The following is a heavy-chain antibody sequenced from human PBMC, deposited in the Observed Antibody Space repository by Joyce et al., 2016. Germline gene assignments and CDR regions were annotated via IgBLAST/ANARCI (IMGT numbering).Heavy chain of an antibody. CDR1: GYTFNTYG. CDR3: ARAGSGGSRRGISDY. D-gene: IGHD2-15*01. J-gene: IGHJ4*02. Sequence: QIQLLQSGAEVKKPGASVKVSCKTSGYTFNTYGITWVRQAPGQGLEWVAGSRTHNGRTTHAQKVQGRVTMTTDAFATTVFMELRNLTSDDTAVYFCARAGSGGSRRGISDYWGQGTLVIVSS. CDR2: SRTHNGRT. V-gene: IGHV1-18*01.